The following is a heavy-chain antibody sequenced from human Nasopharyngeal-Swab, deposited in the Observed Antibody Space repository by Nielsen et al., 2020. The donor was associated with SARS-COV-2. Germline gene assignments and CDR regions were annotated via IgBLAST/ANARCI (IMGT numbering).Heavy chain of an antibody. D-gene: IGHD4/OR15-4a*01. CDR2: FDPEDDEK. CDR1: GYCLSELS. CDR3: ATETLTSTLFHYYYYIDV. Sequence: ASVQVFCKVSGYCLSELSMHWVRQAPGKGLEWMGGFDPEDDEKTYAPKFQGRVIMTEDTSTNTAYLELSSLGSGDTAVYFCATETLTSTLFHYYYYIDVWGKGTTVTVSS. J-gene: IGHJ6*03. V-gene: IGHV1-24*01.